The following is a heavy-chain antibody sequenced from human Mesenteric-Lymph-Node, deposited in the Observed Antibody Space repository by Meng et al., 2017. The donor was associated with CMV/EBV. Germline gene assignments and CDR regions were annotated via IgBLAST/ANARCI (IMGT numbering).Heavy chain of an antibody. Sequence: SFRSYYWSRLRQSPGKGLEWIGAIKHSGSTNYNPSLKSRVTISVDTSKNQFSLNLSSVTAADTAVYYCARGRGSIVVVPVANSWFDPWGPGTLVTVSS. CDR3: ARGRGSIVVVPVANSWFDP. CDR2: IKHSGST. CDR1: SFRSYY. V-gene: IGHV4-34*01. J-gene: IGHJ5*02. D-gene: IGHD2-2*01.